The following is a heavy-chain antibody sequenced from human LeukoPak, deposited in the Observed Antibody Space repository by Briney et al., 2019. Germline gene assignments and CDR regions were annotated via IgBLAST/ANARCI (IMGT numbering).Heavy chain of an antibody. J-gene: IGHJ4*02. CDR3: AKNADYRSGGYGGGGFDY. D-gene: IGHD6-19*01. CDR1: GFTFDDYA. Sequence: GRSLRLSCAASGFTFDDYAMHWVRQAPGKGLEWVSGISWNSGSIGYADSVKGRFTISRDNAKNSLYLQMNSLRAEDTALYYCAKNADYRSGGYGGGGFDYWGQGTLVTVSS. V-gene: IGHV3-9*01. CDR2: ISWNSGSI.